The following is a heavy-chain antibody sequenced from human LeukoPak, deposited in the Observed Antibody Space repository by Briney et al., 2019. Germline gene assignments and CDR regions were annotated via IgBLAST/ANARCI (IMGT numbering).Heavy chain of an antibody. CDR3: ARDAWIQLWDNYYMDV. CDR2: IRYDGSNK. D-gene: IGHD5-18*01. J-gene: IGHJ6*03. CDR1: GFTFKNYG. V-gene: IGHV3-30*02. Sequence: GGSLRLSCAASGFTFKNYGMHWVRQAPGKGLEWVAFIRYDGSNKYYADSVKGRFTISRDNAKNSLYLQMNSLRAEDTAVYYCARDAWIQLWDNYYMDVWGKGTTVTISS.